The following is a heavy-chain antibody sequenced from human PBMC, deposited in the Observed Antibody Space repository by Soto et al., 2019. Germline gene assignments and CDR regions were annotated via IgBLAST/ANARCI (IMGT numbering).Heavy chain of an antibody. CDR1: GFTLSNYV. D-gene: IGHD1-1*01. V-gene: IGHV3-23*01. Sequence: EVQLLDTGGGMVQPGGSLRLSCEASGFTLSNYVMRWVRQAPGNGLELVSGLSARGGAGGGHTDYADPVTGRFAISRDIPKNTLYLQMNSLRTDDAAIYFCARGEGTLYGALELWGQGTPVTVSS. J-gene: IGHJ4*02. CDR2: LSARGGAGGGHT. CDR3: ARGEGTLYGALEL.